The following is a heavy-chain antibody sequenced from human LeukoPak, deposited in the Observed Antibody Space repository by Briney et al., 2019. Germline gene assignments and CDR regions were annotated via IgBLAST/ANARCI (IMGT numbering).Heavy chain of an antibody. J-gene: IGHJ4*02. CDR1: GFTFSAYG. Sequence: PGRSLRLSCETSGFTFSAYGIHWVRQAPGRGLEWVAVIWPDGSNRYYAESVKGRFTISRDNSKNTLYLEMNSLRAEDTAVYYCARASGCYDYWGQGTLVTVSS. V-gene: IGHV3-33*01. CDR2: IWPDGSNR. D-gene: IGHD1-26*01. CDR3: ARASGCYDY.